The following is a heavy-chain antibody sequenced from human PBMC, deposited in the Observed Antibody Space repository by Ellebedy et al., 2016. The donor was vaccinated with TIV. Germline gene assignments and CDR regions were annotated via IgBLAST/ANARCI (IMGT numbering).Heavy chain of an antibody. V-gene: IGHV3-43D*03. D-gene: IGHD2/OR15-2a*01. Sequence: GESLKISCAASGFTFEHYAMHWVRQGPGKGLEWVSLVSWDGGSNHYADSVKCRFTNSRDNSKNSLSLQMNRLRPEDTGLYYCAKSASIIENFYYKDVWGKGTTVTVSS. J-gene: IGHJ6*03. CDR2: VSWDGGSN. CDR1: GFTFEHYA. CDR3: AKSASIIENFYYKDV.